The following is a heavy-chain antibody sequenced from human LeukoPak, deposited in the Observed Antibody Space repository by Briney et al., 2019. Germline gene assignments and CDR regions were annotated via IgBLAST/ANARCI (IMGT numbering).Heavy chain of an antibody. Sequence: PSETLSLTCTVSGGSISTYYWSWIRQPPGKGLEWIGYVSYSGSTNYNPSFKSRVTISVDTSKNQFSLKLSSVTAADTAFYCCARVDQGDNGYDQAFDYWGQGTLVTVSS. V-gene: IGHV4-59*01. CDR3: ARVDQGDNGYDQAFDY. D-gene: IGHD5-12*01. CDR2: VSYSGST. J-gene: IGHJ4*02. CDR1: GGSISTYY.